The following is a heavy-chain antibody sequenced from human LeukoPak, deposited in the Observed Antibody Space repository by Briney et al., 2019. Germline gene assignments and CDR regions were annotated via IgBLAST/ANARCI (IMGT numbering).Heavy chain of an antibody. D-gene: IGHD3-10*01. V-gene: IGHV4-34*01. CDR2: INHSGST. Sequence: PSETLSLTCAVYGGSFSGYYWSWIRQPPGKGLEWIGEINHSGSTNYNPSLKSRVTISVDTSKNQFSLKLSSVTAADTAVYYCARGRSRRGLDYWGQGTPVTVSS. CDR3: ARGRSRRGLDY. CDR1: GGSFSGYY. J-gene: IGHJ4*02.